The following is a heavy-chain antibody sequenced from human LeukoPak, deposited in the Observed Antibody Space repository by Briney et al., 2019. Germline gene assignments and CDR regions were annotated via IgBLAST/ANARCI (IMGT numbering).Heavy chain of an antibody. D-gene: IGHD5-18*01. CDR1: GGSFSGYY. Sequence: PSETLSLTCAVYGGSFSGYYWSWIRQPPGKGLEWIGEINHSGSTNYNPSLKSRVTISVDTSKNQFSLKLSSVTAADTAVYYCARDWFMAAMVENDYWGQGTLVTVSS. CDR3: ARDWFMAAMVENDY. V-gene: IGHV4-34*01. CDR2: INHSGST. J-gene: IGHJ4*02.